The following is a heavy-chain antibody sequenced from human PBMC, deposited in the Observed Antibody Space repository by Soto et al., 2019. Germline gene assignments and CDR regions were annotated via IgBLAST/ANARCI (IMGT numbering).Heavy chain of an antibody. Sequence: QVQLVESGGGVVQPGRSLRLYCAASGFTFSSYAMHWFRQAPGKGLEWVAVISYDGSNKYYTDSVKGRFTISRDNSKNTLYLQMNSLRAEDTAVYYCARPLWRDDYNWGYFDLWGRGTLVTVSS. D-gene: IGHD4-4*01. CDR3: ARPLWRDDYNWGYFDL. V-gene: IGHV3-30-3*01. J-gene: IGHJ2*01. CDR1: GFTFSSYA. CDR2: ISYDGSNK.